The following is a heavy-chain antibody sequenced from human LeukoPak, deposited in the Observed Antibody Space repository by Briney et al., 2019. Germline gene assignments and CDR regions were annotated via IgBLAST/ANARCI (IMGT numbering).Heavy chain of an antibody. CDR2: INHSGST. J-gene: IGHJ4*02. Sequence: SETLSLTCAVYGGSFSGYSWSWIRQPPGKGLEWIGEINHSGSTNYNPSLKSRVTISIDTSKNQFSPKLSSVTAADTAVYYCASPYCTNGVCYGYFDYWGQGTLVTVSS. V-gene: IGHV4-34*01. CDR3: ASPYCTNGVCYGYFDY. D-gene: IGHD2-8*01. CDR1: GGSFSGYS.